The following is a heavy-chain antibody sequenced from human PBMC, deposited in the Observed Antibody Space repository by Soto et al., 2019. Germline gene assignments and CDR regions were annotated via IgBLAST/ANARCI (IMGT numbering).Heavy chain of an antibody. J-gene: IGHJ4*02. V-gene: IGHV3-23*01. CDR2: ITKTGDDT. CDR1: AFTFSGSA. CDR3: VKGGWGTVVDY. Sequence: EVQVLESGGGLVQPGGSLRLSCAASAFTFSGSAMTWVRQALGKGLEWLSTITKTGDDTYYADSVKGRFTISRDDSKNTVYLQMSGLRVEDTAVYHCVKGGWGTVVDYWGQGTPVIVSS. D-gene: IGHD1-1*01.